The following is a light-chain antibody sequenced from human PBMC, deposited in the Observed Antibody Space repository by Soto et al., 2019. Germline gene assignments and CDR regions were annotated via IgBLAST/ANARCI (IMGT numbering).Light chain of an antibody. Sequence: NFMLTQPHSVSDSPGKTVIISCTRSRGSIASNYVQWYQQRPGSSPTTVIYEDNQRPSGVPDRFSGSIDSSSNSASLTISGLETEDEADYFCQSYDATNQVFGGGTKVTVL. V-gene: IGLV6-57*01. CDR3: QSYDATNQV. J-gene: IGLJ3*02. CDR2: EDN. CDR1: RGSIASNY.